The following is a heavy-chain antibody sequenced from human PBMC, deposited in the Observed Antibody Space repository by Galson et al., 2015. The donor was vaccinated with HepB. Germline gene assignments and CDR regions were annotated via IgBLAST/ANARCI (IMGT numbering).Heavy chain of an antibody. CDR2: ISGNGDST. V-gene: IGHV3-23*01. CDR3: AKGYGLFDS. CDR1: GFAFDSHA. Sequence: SLRLSCAASGFAFDSHAMSWVRQAPGRGLEWISGISGNGDSTFYADSVKGRFTVSRDNSNNMLYLQTNSLRAEDAGLYFCAKGYGLFDSWAQGILVTVSS. D-gene: IGHD5-18*01. J-gene: IGHJ5*01.